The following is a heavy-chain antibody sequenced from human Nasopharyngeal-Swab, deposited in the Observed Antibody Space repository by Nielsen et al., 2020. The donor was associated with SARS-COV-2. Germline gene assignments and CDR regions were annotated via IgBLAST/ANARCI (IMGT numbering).Heavy chain of an antibody. CDR3: ATPGIAVVGAFDI. D-gene: IGHD6-19*01. J-gene: IGHJ3*02. V-gene: IGHV4-39*01. CDR1: GGSISSSSYY. CDR2: IYYSGST. Sequence: GSLRLSCTVSGGSISSSSYYWGWIRQPPGKGLEWIGSIYYSGSTYYNPSLKSRVTISVDTSKNQFSLKPSSVTAADTAVYYCATPGIAVVGAFDIWGQGTMVTVSS.